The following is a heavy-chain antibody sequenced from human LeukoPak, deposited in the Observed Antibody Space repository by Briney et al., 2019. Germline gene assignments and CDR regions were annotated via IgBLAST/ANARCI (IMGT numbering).Heavy chain of an antibody. CDR1: GFTFSSYA. D-gene: IGHD1-1*01. J-gene: IGHJ4*02. CDR3: ARGSEGTTYY. CDR2: ISYDGSNK. Sequence: GGSLRLSCAASGFTFSSYAMHWVRQAPGKGLEWVAVISYDGSNKYYADSVKGRFTISRDNSKNTLYLQMNSLRAEDTAVYYCARGSEGTTYYWGQGTLVTASS. V-gene: IGHV3-30-3*01.